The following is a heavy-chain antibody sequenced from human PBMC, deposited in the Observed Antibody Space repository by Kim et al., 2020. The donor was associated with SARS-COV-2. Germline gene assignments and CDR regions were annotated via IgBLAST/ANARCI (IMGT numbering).Heavy chain of an antibody. CDR2: INHSGST. V-gene: IGHV4-34*01. CDR3: ARTPYDYIWGSYRTYWYFDL. CDR1: GGSFSGYY. D-gene: IGHD3-16*02. Sequence: SETLSLTCAVYGGSFSGYYWSWIRQPPGKGLEWIGEINHSGSTNYNPSLKSRVTISVDTSKNQFSLKLSSVTAADTAVYYCARTPYDYIWGSYRTYWYFDLWGRGTLVTVSS. J-gene: IGHJ2*01.